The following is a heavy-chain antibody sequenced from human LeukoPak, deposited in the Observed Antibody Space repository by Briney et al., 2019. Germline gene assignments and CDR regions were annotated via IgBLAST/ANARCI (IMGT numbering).Heavy chain of an antibody. D-gene: IGHD3-22*01. Sequence: PGGSLRLSCAASGFTFSSYSMNWVRQAPGKGLEWVSSISSSSSYIYYADSVKGRFTISRDNAKNSLYLQMNSLRAEDTAVYYCAREFTYYYDSSGSSGNAFDIWGQGTMVTVSS. CDR3: AREFTYYYDSSGSSGNAFDI. CDR1: GFTFSSYS. J-gene: IGHJ3*02. CDR2: ISSSSSYI. V-gene: IGHV3-21*01.